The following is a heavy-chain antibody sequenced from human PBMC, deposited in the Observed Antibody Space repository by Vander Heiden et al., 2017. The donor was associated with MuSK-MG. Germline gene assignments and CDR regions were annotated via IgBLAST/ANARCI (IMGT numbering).Heavy chain of an antibody. CDR1: GDSVTRGCY. V-gene: IGHV4-38-2*02. Sequence: QVHLQESGPVLVKLSETLSLTCNVSGDSVTRGCYWGGIRQPPGQGLEWFGSVSHTGSDYYNPSLKRRVTMSIDTSKNHFSLRLSSVTAADTAVYYCARGGYFALVMVYWGQGTLGTVAS. J-gene: IGHJ4*02. D-gene: IGHD2-15*01. CDR3: ARGGYFALVMVY. CDR2: VSHTGSD.